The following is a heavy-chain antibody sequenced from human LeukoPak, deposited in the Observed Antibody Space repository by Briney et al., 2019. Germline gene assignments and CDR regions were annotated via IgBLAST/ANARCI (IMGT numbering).Heavy chain of an antibody. J-gene: IGHJ5*02. CDR3: ARRDTSGAIWTTWFDP. CDR2: IYPGDSDT. D-gene: IGHD3-22*01. CDR1: GYSFTSYW. V-gene: IGHV5-51*01. Sequence: GESLKISCKGSGYSFTSYWIGWVRQMPGKGLEWMGIIYPGDSDTRYSPSFQGQVTISADKSISTAYLQWSSLKASDTAMYYCARRDTSGAIWTTWFDPWGQGTLVTVSS.